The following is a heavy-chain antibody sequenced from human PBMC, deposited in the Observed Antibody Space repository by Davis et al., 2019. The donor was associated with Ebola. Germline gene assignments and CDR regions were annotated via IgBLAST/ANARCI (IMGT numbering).Heavy chain of an antibody. CDR2: ISAYDGST. V-gene: IGHV1-18*01. D-gene: IGHD6-13*01. J-gene: IGHJ4*02. Sequence: AASVKVSCKASGYTFSNYGISWVRQAPGLGLEWMGRISAYDGSTNYAQKLQGRVTVTTDTYATTAYMEVRGLTSDDTAVYFCARSQSTSWYGLFDYWGQGTLVTVSS. CDR3: ARSQSTSWYGLFDY. CDR1: GYTFSNYG.